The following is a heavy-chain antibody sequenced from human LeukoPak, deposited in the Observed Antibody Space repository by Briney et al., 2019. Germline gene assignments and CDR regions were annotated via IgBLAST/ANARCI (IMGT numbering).Heavy chain of an antibody. V-gene: IGHV3-30*04. CDR2: ILYDGSNK. CDR1: RLTFCSYA. CDR3: ARVELHWNGYYYHGMDG. D-gene: IGHD1-1*01. Sequence: GMSLRLSCAASRLTFCSYAVPWVPQAPGKGLEWVAVILYDGSNKYYADSVRGRFTISRDNSKNTLYLQMSSLRAEDTAVYYCARVELHWNGYYYHGMDGWDKGTTVTVSA. J-gene: IGHJ6*04.